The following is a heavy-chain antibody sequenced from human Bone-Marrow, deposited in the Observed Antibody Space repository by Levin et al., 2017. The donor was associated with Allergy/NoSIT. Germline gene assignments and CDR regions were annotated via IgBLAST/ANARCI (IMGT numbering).Heavy chain of an antibody. Sequence: QSGGSLRLSCEASGFTFNAYWMTWVRQTPGKGLEWVANISPDGNDNTCIMKGRCTISRDNAKNSLYLQMNNLRDDDTAVYYCARVNFGFGDLLGLWGQGTLVTVSS. CDR2: ISPDGND. CDR3: ARVNFGFGDLLGL. D-gene: IGHD4-17*01. CDR1: GFTFNAYW. J-gene: IGHJ4*02. V-gene: IGHV3-7*04.